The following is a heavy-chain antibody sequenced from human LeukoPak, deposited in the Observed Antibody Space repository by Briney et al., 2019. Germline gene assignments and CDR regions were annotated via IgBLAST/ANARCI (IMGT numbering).Heavy chain of an antibody. V-gene: IGHV3-23*01. Sequence: HPGGSLRLSCAASGFTFSSYAMSWVRQAPGKGLEWVSAISGSGGSTYYADSVKGRFTISRDNSKNTLYLQMNSLRAEDTAVYYCARLYGGHTTYDYWGQGTLVTVSS. CDR2: ISGSGGST. D-gene: IGHD4-23*01. CDR1: GFTFSSYA. J-gene: IGHJ4*02. CDR3: ARLYGGHTTYDY.